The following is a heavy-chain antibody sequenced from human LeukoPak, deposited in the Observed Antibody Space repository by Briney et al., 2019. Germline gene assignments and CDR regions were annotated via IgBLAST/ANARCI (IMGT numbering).Heavy chain of an antibody. Sequence: ASVKVSCKASGGTFSSYAISWVRQAPGQGPEWMGWINGNSGGTKYAQKFEGRVTMTSDTSTSTVQMDLGTLRSDDTAVYYCARENIEQWPASDYWGQGTPVTVSS. J-gene: IGHJ4*02. CDR3: ARENIEQWPASDY. D-gene: IGHD1/OR15-1a*01. CDR2: INGNSGGT. CDR1: GGTFSSYA. V-gene: IGHV1-2*02.